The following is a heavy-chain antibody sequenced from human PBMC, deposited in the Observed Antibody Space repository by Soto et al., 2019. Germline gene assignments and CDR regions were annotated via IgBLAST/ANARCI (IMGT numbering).Heavy chain of an antibody. Sequence: PGGSLRLSCAASGFTFSSYAMHWVRQAPGKGLEYVSAISSNGGSTYYANSVKGRFTISRDNSKNTLYLQMGSLRAEDMAVYYCASLDGYCSGGSCDMDVWGKGTTVTVSS. CDR2: ISSNGGST. D-gene: IGHD2-15*01. V-gene: IGHV3-64*01. CDR1: GFTFSSYA. CDR3: ASLDGYCSGGSCDMDV. J-gene: IGHJ6*03.